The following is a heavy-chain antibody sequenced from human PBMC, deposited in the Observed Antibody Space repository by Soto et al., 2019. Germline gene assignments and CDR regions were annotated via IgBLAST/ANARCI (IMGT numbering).Heavy chain of an antibody. CDR3: ARDVNVQIPASIYDAFDL. D-gene: IGHD2-2*01. CDR2: IIPKFGTT. V-gene: IGHV1-69*06. CDR1: GGTFSNFA. J-gene: IGHJ3*01. Sequence: QVHLVQSGAEVKKPGSSVKVSCKTSGGTFSNFAVNWVRQAPGQGLEWMGGIIPKFGTTNYAQKLQGKVTFTADKSTSKAYMEPHRLTSEDTGVYYCARDVNVQIPASIYDAFDLWGKGTMVTVSS.